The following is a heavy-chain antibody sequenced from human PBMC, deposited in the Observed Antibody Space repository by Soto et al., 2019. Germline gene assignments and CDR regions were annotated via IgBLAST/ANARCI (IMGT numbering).Heavy chain of an antibody. CDR1: WGSVSSNTAT. CDR2: TYYRSNWNF. V-gene: IGHV6-1*01. Sequence: PSQTLSLTCAISWGSVSSNTATWNWVRQSPSRGLEWLGRTYYRSNWNFDYALSVKSRITINPDTSKNQFSLQLNSLTLEDTAVYYCAGELDIHHGLGYWGPGTSVTVSS. CDR3: AGELDIHHGLGY. D-gene: IGHD3-3*02. J-gene: IGHJ4*02.